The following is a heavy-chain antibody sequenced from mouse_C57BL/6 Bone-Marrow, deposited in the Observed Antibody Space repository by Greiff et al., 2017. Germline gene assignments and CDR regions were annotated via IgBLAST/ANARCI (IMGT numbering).Heavy chain of an antibody. J-gene: IGHJ2*01. CDR1: GFTFSSYA. CDR2: ISDGGSYT. V-gene: IGHV5-4*03. CDR3: ARPDSSGPSFDY. Sequence: DVKLVESGGGLVKPGGSLKLSCAASGFTFSSYAMSWVRQTPEKRLEWVATISDGGSYTYYPDNVKGRFTISRDNAKNNLYLQMSHLKSEDTAMYYCARPDSSGPSFDYWGQGTTLTVSS. D-gene: IGHD3-2*02.